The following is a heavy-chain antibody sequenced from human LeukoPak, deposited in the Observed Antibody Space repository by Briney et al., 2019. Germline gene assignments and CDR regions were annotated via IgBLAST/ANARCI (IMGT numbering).Heavy chain of an antibody. CDR1: GGSISSYY. CDR2: IYYSGST. Sequence: PSETLSLTCTVSGGSISSYYWSWIRQHPGKGLEWIGYIYYSGSTYYNPSLKSRVTISVDASKNQFSLKLSSVTAADTAVYYCARGLHNYYDSSGYSGWFDPWGQGTLVTVSS. J-gene: IGHJ5*02. V-gene: IGHV4-31*03. CDR3: ARGLHNYYDSSGYSGWFDP. D-gene: IGHD3-22*01.